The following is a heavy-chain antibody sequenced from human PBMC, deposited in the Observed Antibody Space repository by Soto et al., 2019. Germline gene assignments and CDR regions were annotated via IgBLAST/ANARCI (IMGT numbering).Heavy chain of an antibody. CDR1: GCSISSYY. CDR3: ARSTLGYCTNGVCYPAFDY. J-gene: IGHJ4*02. CDR2: IYYSGST. V-gene: IGHV4-59*01. Sequence: SETLSLTCTVSGCSISSYYWSWIRQPPGKGLEWIGYIYYSGSTNYNPSLKSRVTISVDTSKNQFSMKLSSVTAADTAVYYCARSTLGYCTNGVCYPAFDYWGQGTLVTAPQ. D-gene: IGHD2-8*01.